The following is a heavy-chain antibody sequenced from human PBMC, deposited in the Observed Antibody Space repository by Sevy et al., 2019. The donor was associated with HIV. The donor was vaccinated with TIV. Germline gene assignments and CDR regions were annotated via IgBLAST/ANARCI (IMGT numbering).Heavy chain of an antibody. D-gene: IGHD2-15*01. V-gene: IGHV1-18*01. Sequence: AAVKVSCKVSGYTFSIYRITWVRQAPGQGLEGMGWISTHTGDTKFAENFQDRVTMSTDTSTATVYMELSSLRSDDTAVYYCARAFCTSGRCYSLAYWGQGTLVTVSS. CDR3: ARAFCTSGRCYSLAY. CDR2: ISTHTGDT. J-gene: IGHJ4*02. CDR1: GYTFSIYR.